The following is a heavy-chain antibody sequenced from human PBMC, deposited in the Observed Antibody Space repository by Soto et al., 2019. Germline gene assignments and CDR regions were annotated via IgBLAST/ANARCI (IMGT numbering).Heavy chain of an antibody. CDR3: ARGRRVTIGADSYFYAVDV. CDR2: IYHSGST. J-gene: IGHJ6*02. V-gene: IGHV4-4*02. D-gene: IGHD2-21*02. CDR1: GGSISTSMW. Sequence: QVQLQESGPGLVKPSGTLSLTCDVSGGSISTSMWWSWVRQPPGKGLEWIGEIYHSGSTNYNPSLKSRLTISVDKSKTQFSLKLTSVTAADTAIYYCARGRRVTIGADSYFYAVDVWGQGTTVTVSS.